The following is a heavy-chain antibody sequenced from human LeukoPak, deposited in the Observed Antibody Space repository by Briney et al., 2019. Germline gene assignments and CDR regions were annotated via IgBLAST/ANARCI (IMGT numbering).Heavy chain of an antibody. Sequence: PSETLSLTCTVSGGSISSYYWSWIRQPPGKGLEWIGYIYYSGSTNYNPSLKSRVTISVDTSKNQFSLKLTSVTAADTAIYYCAGEFHYWGQGTLVTVSS. CDR1: GGSISSYY. J-gene: IGHJ4*02. V-gene: IGHV4-59*12. CDR3: AGEFHY. CDR2: IYYSGST.